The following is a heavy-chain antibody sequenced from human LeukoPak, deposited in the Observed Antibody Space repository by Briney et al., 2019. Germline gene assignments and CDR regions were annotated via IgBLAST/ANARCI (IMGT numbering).Heavy chain of an antibody. V-gene: IGHV1-2*02. D-gene: IGHD6-13*01. CDR2: INPNSGGT. CDR1: GYTFTGYY. CDR3: ARRSSTHAFDI. J-gene: IGHJ3*02. Sequence: GASVKVSCKASGYTFTGYYMHWVRQAPGQGLEWMGWINPNSGGTNYAQNFQGRVTMTRDTSISTAYMELSRLRSDDTAVYYCARRSSTHAFDIWGQGTLVTVSS.